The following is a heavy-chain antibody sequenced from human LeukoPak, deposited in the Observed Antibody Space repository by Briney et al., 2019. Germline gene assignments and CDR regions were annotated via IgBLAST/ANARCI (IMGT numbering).Heavy chain of an antibody. D-gene: IGHD4-17*01. CDR2: ISGSGGST. V-gene: IGHV3-23*01. J-gene: IGHJ4*02. CDR3: ARETGSAVGSTDFDY. Sequence: GGSLRLSCAASGFTFSSYAMSWVRQAPGKGLEWVSAISGSGGSTCYADSVKGRFTISRDNSKNTLYLQMNSLRAEDTAVYYCARETGSAVGSTDFDYRGQGTLVAVSS. CDR1: GFTFSSYA.